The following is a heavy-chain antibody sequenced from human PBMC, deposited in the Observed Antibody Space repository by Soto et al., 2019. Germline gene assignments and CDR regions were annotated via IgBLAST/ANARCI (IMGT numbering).Heavy chain of an antibody. V-gene: IGHV3-30*18. J-gene: IGHJ5*02. D-gene: IGHD3-9*01. Sequence: QVRLVESGGGVVQPGRSLRLSCAASGFTFSSFGMHWARQAPGKGLEWVAFISHDGRNEFYSDFVKGRFSISRDNSNNTVFLQMNSLRLEDTAVYFCAKQGVYYDILTGFQKGDWFVPWGQGILVTVSS. CDR1: GFTFSSFG. CDR2: ISHDGRNE. CDR3: AKQGVYYDILTGFQKGDWFVP.